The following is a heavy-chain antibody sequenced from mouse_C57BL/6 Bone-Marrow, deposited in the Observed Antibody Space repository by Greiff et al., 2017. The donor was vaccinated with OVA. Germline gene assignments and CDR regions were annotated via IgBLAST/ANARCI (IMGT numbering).Heavy chain of an antibody. Sequence: EVNVVESGEGLVKPGGSLKLSCAASGFTFSSYAMSWVRQTPEKRLEWVAYISSGGDYIYYADTVKGRFTISRDNARNTLYLQMSSLKSEDTAMYYCTRDPSTVVEEGYWYFDVWGTGTTVTVSS. J-gene: IGHJ1*03. D-gene: IGHD1-1*01. V-gene: IGHV5-9-1*02. CDR2: ISSGGDYI. CDR3: TRDPSTVVEEGYWYFDV. CDR1: GFTFSSYA.